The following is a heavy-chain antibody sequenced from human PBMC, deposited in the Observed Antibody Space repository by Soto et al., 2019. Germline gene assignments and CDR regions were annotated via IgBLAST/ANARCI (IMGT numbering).Heavy chain of an antibody. V-gene: IGHV1-69*01. Sequence: QVQLVQSGAEVKKPGSSVKVSCKASGGTFSSYAISWVRQAPGQGLEWMGGIIPIFGTANYAQKFQGRVTITADESTSTAYMELSSLRSEDTAVYYCARGHCSGGSCYSSDYFDYWGQGTLVTGS. CDR2: IIPIFGTA. CDR3: ARGHCSGGSCYSSDYFDY. CDR1: GGTFSSYA. J-gene: IGHJ4*02. D-gene: IGHD2-15*01.